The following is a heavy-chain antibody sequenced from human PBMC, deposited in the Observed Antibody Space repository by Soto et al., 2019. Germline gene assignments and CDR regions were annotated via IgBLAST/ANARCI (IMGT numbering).Heavy chain of an antibody. J-gene: IGHJ4*02. Sequence: EASVKVSCKASGGTFSSYRINWVRQAPGQGLEWMGGIVPIYRTADSAQEFQGRVTITADESVRTAYMELRSLKSRDTAVYYCVRDSGAKLSSSWGQGTLVTVSS. D-gene: IGHD6-13*01. CDR1: GGTFSSYR. CDR3: VRDSGAKLSSS. V-gene: IGHV1-69*13. CDR2: IVPIYRTA.